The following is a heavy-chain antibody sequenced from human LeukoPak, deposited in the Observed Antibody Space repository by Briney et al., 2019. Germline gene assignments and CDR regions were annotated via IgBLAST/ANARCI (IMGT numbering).Heavy chain of an antibody. CDR3: AKSLYSRGWFDP. CDR2: ISGSGGST. D-gene: IGHD2-15*01. CDR1: GFTFSSYG. Sequence: PGGSLRLSCAASGFTFSSYGMHWVRQAPGKGLEWVSAISGSGGSTYYADSVKGRFTISRDNSKNTLYLQMNSLRAEDTAVYYCAKSLYSRGWFDPWGQGTLVTVSS. J-gene: IGHJ5*02. V-gene: IGHV3-23*01.